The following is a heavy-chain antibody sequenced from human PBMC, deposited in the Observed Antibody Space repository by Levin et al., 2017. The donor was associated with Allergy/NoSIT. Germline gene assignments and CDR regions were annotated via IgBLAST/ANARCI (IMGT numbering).Heavy chain of an antibody. CDR2: IKSKSDGETT. CDR1: GFTFSKAW. CDR3: TSDYGDYFFGDY. D-gene: IGHD4-17*01. J-gene: IGHJ4*02. Sequence: MPGGSLRLSCAASGFTFSKAWMSWVRQAPGKGLEWVGRIKSKSDGETTDYAAPVKGRFTISRDDSKNTLYLQMNSLKTEDTAVYYCTSDYGDYFFGDYWGQGTLVTVSS. V-gene: IGHV3-15*01.